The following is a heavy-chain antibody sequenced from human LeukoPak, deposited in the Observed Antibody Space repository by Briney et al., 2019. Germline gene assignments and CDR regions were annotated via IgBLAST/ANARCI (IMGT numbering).Heavy chain of an antibody. CDR2: IWYDGSNK. CDR3: AKGDGVDGYGYYYYYMDV. D-gene: IGHD3-3*01. Sequence: GRSLRLSCAASGFTFSSYGMHWVRQAPGKGLEWVAVIWYDGSNKYYADSVKGRFTISRDNSKNTPYLQMNSLRAEDTAVYYCAKGDGVDGYGYYYYYMDVWGKGTTVTVSS. V-gene: IGHV3-33*06. J-gene: IGHJ6*03. CDR1: GFTFSSYG.